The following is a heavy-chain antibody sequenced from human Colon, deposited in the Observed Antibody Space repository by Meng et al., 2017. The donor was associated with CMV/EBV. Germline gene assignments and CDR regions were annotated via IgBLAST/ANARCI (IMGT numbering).Heavy chain of an antibody. CDR3: ARRGTGGRSFDY. V-gene: IGHV3-53*01. CDR1: GFSASTNY. J-gene: IGHJ4*02. Sequence: GESLKISCVVSGFSASTNYMSWVRQAPGKGLEWVSGIYSGDSRQYADSVKGRFAISRDNSENSLYLHMNSLRDNDTAVYYCARRGTGGRSFDYWGQGTLVTVSS. D-gene: IGHD3-16*01. CDR2: IYSGDSR.